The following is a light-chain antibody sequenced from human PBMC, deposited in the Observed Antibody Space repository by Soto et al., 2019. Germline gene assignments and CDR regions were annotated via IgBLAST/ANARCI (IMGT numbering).Light chain of an antibody. CDR1: QSVSSN. CDR2: AAS. J-gene: IGKJ1*01. V-gene: IGKV3-15*01. CDR3: QQYNNWPRT. Sequence: EIVMTQSPVTLSVSPGERATLSCRASQSVSSNLACYQQKRGQAPRLLIYAASTRATGIPARFSGSGSGTEFTLTLSSLQSEDFAVYYCQQYNNWPRTFGQGTKVEIK.